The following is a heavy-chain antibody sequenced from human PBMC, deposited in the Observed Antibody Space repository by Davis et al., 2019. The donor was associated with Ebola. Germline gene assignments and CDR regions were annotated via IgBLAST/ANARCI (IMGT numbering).Heavy chain of an antibody. CDR3: ARDRQYYNNGMDV. J-gene: IGHJ6*04. CDR2: IHGGNGNR. CDR1: GYTFTNYA. Sequence: AASVKVSCKAPGYTFTNYAMHWVRQAPGQRLEWMGWIHGGNGNRKYSQKFQGRVTITMDTSASTAYMELSSLRSEDTAVYYCARDRQYYNNGMDVWGKGTTVTVSS. V-gene: IGHV1-3*01.